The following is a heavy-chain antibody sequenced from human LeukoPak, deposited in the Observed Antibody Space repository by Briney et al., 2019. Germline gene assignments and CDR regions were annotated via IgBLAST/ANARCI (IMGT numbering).Heavy chain of an antibody. Sequence: SETLSLTCTVSGGSISSYYWSWIRQPAGKGLEWIGRIYTSGSTNYNPSLKSRVTMSVDTSKNQFSLKLSYVTAADTAVYYCARDGPPLGYYGSGSYFTVYYYYYMDVWGKGTTVTISS. D-gene: IGHD3-10*01. J-gene: IGHJ6*03. V-gene: IGHV4-4*07. CDR3: ARDGPPLGYYGSGSYFTVYYYYYMDV. CDR1: GGSISSYY. CDR2: IYTSGST.